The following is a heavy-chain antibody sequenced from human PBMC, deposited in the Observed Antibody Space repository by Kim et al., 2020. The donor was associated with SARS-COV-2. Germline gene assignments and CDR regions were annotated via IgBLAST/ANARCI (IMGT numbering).Heavy chain of an antibody. D-gene: IGHD5-12*01. Sequence: YYSTSLKTRLIISKDTSKNQVVLTMTNMDPVDTATYYCARELATVVTLDYWGQGTLVTVSS. J-gene: IGHJ4*02. CDR3: ARELATVVTLDY. V-gene: IGHV2-70*01.